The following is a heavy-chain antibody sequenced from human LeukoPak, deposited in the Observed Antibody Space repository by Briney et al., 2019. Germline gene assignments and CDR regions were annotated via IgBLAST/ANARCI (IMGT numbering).Heavy chain of an antibody. Sequence: GGSLRLSCAASGFTLSSYWMSWVRQAPGKGLEWVANIKQDGSEKYYVDSVKGRFTISRDNAKNSLYLQMNSLRAEDTAVYYCASDFWSGSDFDYWGQGTLVTVSS. J-gene: IGHJ4*02. CDR2: IKQDGSEK. CDR3: ASDFWSGSDFDY. CDR1: GFTLSSYW. V-gene: IGHV3-7*01. D-gene: IGHD3-3*01.